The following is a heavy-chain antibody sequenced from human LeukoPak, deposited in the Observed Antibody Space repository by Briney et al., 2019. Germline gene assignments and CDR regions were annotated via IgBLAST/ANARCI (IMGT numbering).Heavy chain of an antibody. D-gene: IGHD4-17*01. CDR1: GFTFSSYA. CDR3: ARDYGEAFDY. CDR2: ILHDGSNK. V-gene: IGHV3-30-3*01. Sequence: PGGSLRLSCAASGFTFSSYAMHWVRQAPGKGLEWVAVILHDGSNKYYADSVKGRFTISRDNSKNTLYLQMNSLRAEDTAVYYCARDYGEAFDYWGQGTLVTVSS. J-gene: IGHJ4*02.